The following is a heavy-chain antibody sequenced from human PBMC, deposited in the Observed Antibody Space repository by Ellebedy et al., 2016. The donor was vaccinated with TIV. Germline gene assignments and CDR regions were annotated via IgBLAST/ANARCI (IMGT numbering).Heavy chain of an antibody. CDR3: AGPPLRNFDLFDVPPPEYFQH. V-gene: IGHV1-69*04. D-gene: IGHD3-9*01. CDR1: GGTFSSDA. CDR2: IIPILVVP. J-gene: IGHJ1*01. Sequence: SVKVSXKASGGTFSSDALSWVRQAPGQGLEWMGRIIPILVVPDYAQRFQGRVMITADRSTSTAYMELSSLRSEDTAVYYCAGPPLRNFDLFDVPPPEYFQHWGQGTLVTVSS.